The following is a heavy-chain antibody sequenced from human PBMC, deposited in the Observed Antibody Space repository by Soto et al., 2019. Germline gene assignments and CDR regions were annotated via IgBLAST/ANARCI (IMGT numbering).Heavy chain of an antibody. V-gene: IGHV1-69*02. CDR1: GDTFNFYS. CDR3: ASXYGSGYRAFDY. Sequence: QVQLVQSGAEVKKPGSSVKVSCKASGDTFNFYSINWVRQAPGLGLEWMGRVNPIVSMSNYAQKFQGRVTXXXDXXXXXAXXXXXXXXXXXXXXXYCASXYGSGYRAFDYWGQGALVTVSS. J-gene: IGHJ4*02. D-gene: IGHD3-10*01. CDR2: VNPIVSMS.